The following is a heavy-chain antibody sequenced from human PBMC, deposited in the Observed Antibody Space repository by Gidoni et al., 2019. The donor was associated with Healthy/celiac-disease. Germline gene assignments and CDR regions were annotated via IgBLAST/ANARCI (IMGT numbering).Heavy chain of an antibody. CDR3: ARHTDVEGGWFDP. CDR1: GYIFTSYW. CDR2: IYPGDYDT. V-gene: IGHV5-51*01. Sequence: EVQLVQSGAEVKKPAAPLTTSRMGTGYIFTSYWTGWVPQMPGKGLGWMGIIYPGDYDTRYSPTFQGQVTISADKSIGTAYLQWSSLKASDTAMYYCARHTDVEGGWFDPWGQGTLVTVSS. D-gene: IGHD3-10*02. J-gene: IGHJ5*02.